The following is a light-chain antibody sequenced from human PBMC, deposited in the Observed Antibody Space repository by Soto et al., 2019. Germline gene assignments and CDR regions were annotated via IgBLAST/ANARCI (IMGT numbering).Light chain of an antibody. CDR2: LGS. V-gene: IGKV2-28*01. CDR3: LQDGPAPCT. Sequence: DIVMTQSPVSLPVTPGEPAFISCRSSQSRLRSDGYSSLDWYRQKSGQSPQLLIDLGSIRASGVPDRFSGSGSGTDFALNISRVEAEDFVVYFCLQDGPAPCTFGRGTKVELK. J-gene: IGKJ4*01. CDR1: QSRLRSDGYSS.